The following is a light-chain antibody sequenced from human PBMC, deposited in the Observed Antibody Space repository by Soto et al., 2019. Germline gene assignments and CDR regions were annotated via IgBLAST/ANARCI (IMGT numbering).Light chain of an antibody. Sequence: DNQLTQSPSSISASVGDRVTITCRASQAVNSWLAWFQQKPGMAPELVIYDVSSLQSGVPSRFSGSGSGTEFTLTISSLQPEDFATYYCQQSNNHPISFGQGTRLEIK. V-gene: IGKV1-12*01. CDR1: QAVNSW. CDR2: DVS. J-gene: IGKJ5*01. CDR3: QQSNNHPIS.